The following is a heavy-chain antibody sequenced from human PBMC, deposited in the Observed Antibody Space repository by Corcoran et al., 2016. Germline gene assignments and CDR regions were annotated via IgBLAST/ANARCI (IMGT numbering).Heavy chain of an antibody. V-gene: IGHV5-51*01. D-gene: IGHD3-10*01. J-gene: IGHJ6*02. Sequence: EVQLVQSGAEVKKPGESLKISCKGSGYSFTSYWIGWVRQMPGKGLEWMGIIYPGDSDTRYSPSFQGQVTISADKSISTAYLQWSSLKASDTAMYYWARHAYYYGSGSYYNGEILDVWGQGTTVTVSS. CDR2: IYPGDSDT. CDR1: GYSFTSYW. CDR3: ARHAYYYGSGSYYNGEILDV.